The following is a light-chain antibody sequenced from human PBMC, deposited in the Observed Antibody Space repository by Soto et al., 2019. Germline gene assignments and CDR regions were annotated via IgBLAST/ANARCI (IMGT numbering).Light chain of an antibody. Sequence: EIVLTQSPGTLSLSPGERATLSCRASQSVSSSYLAWYQQKPGQAPRLLIYGASSRVTGIPDRFSGSGSGTDFTLTISRLEPEDFAVYYCQQYGISPPCTFGQGTKLEIK. J-gene: IGKJ2*02. CDR3: QQYGISPPCT. V-gene: IGKV3-20*01. CDR2: GAS. CDR1: QSVSSSY.